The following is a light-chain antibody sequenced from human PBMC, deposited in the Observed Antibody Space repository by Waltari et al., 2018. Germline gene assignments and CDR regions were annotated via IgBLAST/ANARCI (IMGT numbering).Light chain of an antibody. CDR2: EVN. Sequence: QSALTQPPSASGSPGQSVTISCTGTSSDVGGYNYVSWYQHHPGKAPKLMVYEVNKRPSGVPDRFSGAKSGNTASLTVSGRQAEDESDYYCSSYAGSNHLVFGGGTKLTVL. J-gene: IGLJ3*02. CDR1: SSDVGGYNY. CDR3: SSYAGSNHLV. V-gene: IGLV2-8*01.